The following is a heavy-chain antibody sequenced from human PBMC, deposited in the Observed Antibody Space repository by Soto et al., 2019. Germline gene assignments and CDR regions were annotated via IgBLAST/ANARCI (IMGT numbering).Heavy chain of an antibody. V-gene: IGHV1-18*01. CDR2: ISAYNGNR. CDR3: ARGRIVASIHDAFEI. CDR1: GYPFTSYG. J-gene: IGHJ3*02. Sequence: GASVKVSCKASGYPFTSYGISWVRQAAGQGLEWVAWISAYNGNRDTAQKFQGRVTMTLDTSTDTAHMELGDLTSADTGVYYCARGRIVASIHDAFEIWGQGTKVTVSS. D-gene: IGHD5-12*01.